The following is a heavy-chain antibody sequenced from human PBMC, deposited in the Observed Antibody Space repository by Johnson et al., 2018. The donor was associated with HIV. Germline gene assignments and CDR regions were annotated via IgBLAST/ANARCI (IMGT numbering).Heavy chain of an antibody. J-gene: IGHJ3*02. V-gene: IGHV3-30*14. D-gene: IGHD2-15*01. Sequence: QVQLVESGGGVVQPGRSLRLSCAASGFTFSSYAMDWVRQAPGKGLEWVAVIWYDGSNNYYADSVKGRFTISRDNSKNTLYLQMNSLRAEDTAVYYCARDHLRRSHAFDIWGQGTMVTVSS. CDR2: IWYDGSNN. CDR1: GFTFSSYA. CDR3: ARDHLRRSHAFDI.